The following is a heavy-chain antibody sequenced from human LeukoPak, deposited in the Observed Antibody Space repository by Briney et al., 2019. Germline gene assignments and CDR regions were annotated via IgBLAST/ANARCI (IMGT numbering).Heavy chain of an antibody. J-gene: IGHJ4*02. Sequence: PGGSLRLSCAASGFTFSSYAMSWVRQAPGKGLEWVSAVSGSGGSTYYADSVKGRFTISRDNSKNTLYLQMNSLRAEDTAAYYCAKDGIVATITYYFDYWGQGTLVTVSS. D-gene: IGHD5-12*01. CDR1: GFTFSSYA. V-gene: IGHV3-23*01. CDR2: VSGSGGST. CDR3: AKDGIVATITYYFDY.